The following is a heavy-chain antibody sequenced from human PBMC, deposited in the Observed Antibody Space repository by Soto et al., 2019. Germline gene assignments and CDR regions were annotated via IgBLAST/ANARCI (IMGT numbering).Heavy chain of an antibody. J-gene: IGHJ5*02. Sequence: GASVKVSCKVSGYTLTELSMNWVRQAPGKGLEWMGGFDPEDGETIYAQKFQGRVTMTEDTSTDTAYMELSSLRSEDTAVYYCATYPTRIAARNWFDPWGQGTLVTVSS. CDR2: FDPEDGET. CDR3: ATYPTRIAARNWFDP. CDR1: GYTLTELS. V-gene: IGHV1-24*01. D-gene: IGHD6-6*01.